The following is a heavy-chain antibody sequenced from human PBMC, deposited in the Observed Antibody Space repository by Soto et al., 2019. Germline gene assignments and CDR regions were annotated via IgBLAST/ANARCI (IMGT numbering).Heavy chain of an antibody. CDR1: GGSIRTGGYY. V-gene: IGHV4-31*03. CDR3: ARTRYCSTTSCYGDFDC. CDR2: IYYSGTS. Sequence: QVQLQESGPGLVKPSQTLSLTCTVSGGSIRTGGYYWSWIRQLPGEGLERIGYIYYSGTSYYNPSLNSRVSISVDTSKNQFSLNLSSVTAADTAVYYCARTRYCSTTSCYGDFDCWGQGTLVTVSS. D-gene: IGHD2-2*01. J-gene: IGHJ4*02.